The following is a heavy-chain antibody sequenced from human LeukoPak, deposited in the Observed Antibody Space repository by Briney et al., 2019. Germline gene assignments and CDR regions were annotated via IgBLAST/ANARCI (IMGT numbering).Heavy chain of an antibody. J-gene: IGHJ4*02. D-gene: IGHD3-22*01. Sequence: GGSLRLSCAASGFTFDDYGMSWVRQAPGKGLEWVSGINWNGGSTGYADSVKGRFTISRDNAKNSRYLQMNSLRAEDTALYYCARGSYYYDSSGYPFDYWGQGTLVTVSS. V-gene: IGHV3-20*04. CDR1: GFTFDDYG. CDR2: INWNGGST. CDR3: ARGSYYYDSSGYPFDY.